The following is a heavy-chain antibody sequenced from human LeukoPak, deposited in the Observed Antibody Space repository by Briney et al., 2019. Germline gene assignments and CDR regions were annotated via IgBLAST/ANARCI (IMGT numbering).Heavy chain of an antibody. CDR2: VYYGRSP. J-gene: IGHJ4*02. CDR1: GDSISRSTYY. V-gene: IGHV4-39*02. Sequence: SETLSLTCTVSGDSISRSTYYWAWIRQPPGTGLEWIGSVYYGRSPYFNPSLESRATISVDTSKNHFSLKMSSVTAADTAVYYCARSGGTGTFSYWGQGTLVTVSS. CDR3: ARSGGTGTFSY. D-gene: IGHD7-27*01.